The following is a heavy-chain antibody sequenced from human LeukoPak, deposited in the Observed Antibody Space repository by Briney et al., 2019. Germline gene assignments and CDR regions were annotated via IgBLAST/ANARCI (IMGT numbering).Heavy chain of an antibody. CDR3: ARDDSSSGLFDY. CDR2: IYYSGST. D-gene: IGHD6-6*01. Sequence: SETLSLTCTVSGGSITTSFYYWGWIRQPPGKGLEWIGTIYYSGSTYYNPSLKSRVTMSVDTSKNQFSLKLSSVTAADTAVYYCARDDSSSGLFDYWGQGTLVTVSS. J-gene: IGHJ4*02. CDR1: GGSITTSFYY. V-gene: IGHV4-39*07.